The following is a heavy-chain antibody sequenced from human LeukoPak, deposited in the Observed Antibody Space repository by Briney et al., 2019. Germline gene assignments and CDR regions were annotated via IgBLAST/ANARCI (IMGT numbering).Heavy chain of an antibody. Sequence: GGSLRLSCAASGFTVSSNYMSWVRQAPGKGLEWVSVIYSGGSTYYADSVKGRYTISRDNSKNTLYLQMNSLRAEDTAVYYCASTYSGYGPTGYGMDVWGQGTTVTVSS. D-gene: IGHD5-12*01. CDR1: GFTVSSNY. V-gene: IGHV3-53*01. CDR3: ASTYSGYGPTGYGMDV. J-gene: IGHJ6*02. CDR2: IYSGGST.